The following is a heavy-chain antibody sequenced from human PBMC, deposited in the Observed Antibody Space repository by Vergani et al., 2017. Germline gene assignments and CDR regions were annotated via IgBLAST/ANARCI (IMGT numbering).Heavy chain of an antibody. Sequence: QVQLQQWGAGLLKPSETLSLTCAVYGGSFSGYYWSWIRQPPGKGREWIGEINHSGSTNYNPSLKSRVTISVDTSKNQFSLKLSSVTAADTAVYYCARGYGSGPLNWFDPWGQGTLVTVSS. CDR3: ARGYGSGPLNWFDP. CDR2: INHSGST. V-gene: IGHV4-34*01. J-gene: IGHJ5*02. CDR1: GGSFSGYY. D-gene: IGHD3-10*01.